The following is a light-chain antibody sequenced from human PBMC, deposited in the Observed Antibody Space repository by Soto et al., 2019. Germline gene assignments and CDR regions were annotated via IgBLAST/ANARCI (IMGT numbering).Light chain of an antibody. J-gene: IGKJ1*01. Sequence: EIVLTQSPATLYLTRGDRATLSCGASQSVTNNYLAWYQQKPGLAPRLLIYDASYRANGIPDRFSGSGSGTDFTLTISRLEPEDFVVYYCQQYGSSSWTFGQGTKVDIK. CDR2: DAS. CDR1: QSVTNNY. V-gene: IGKV3D-20*01. CDR3: QQYGSSSWT.